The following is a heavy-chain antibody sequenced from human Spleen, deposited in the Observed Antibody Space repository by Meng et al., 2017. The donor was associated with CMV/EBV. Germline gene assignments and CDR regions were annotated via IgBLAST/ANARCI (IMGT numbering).Heavy chain of an antibody. CDR3: ARSTRLNYYYYYGMDV. Sequence: SETLSLTCAVYGPGGSNRNYYWNWIRQPPGKGLEWIGEINHSGSTNYNPSLKSRVTISVDTSKNQFSLKLSSVTAADTAVYYCARSTRLNYYYYYGMDVWGQGTTVTVSS. CDR2: INHSGST. J-gene: IGHJ6*02. V-gene: IGHV4-34*01. D-gene: IGHD2-2*01. CDR1: GPGGSNRNYY.